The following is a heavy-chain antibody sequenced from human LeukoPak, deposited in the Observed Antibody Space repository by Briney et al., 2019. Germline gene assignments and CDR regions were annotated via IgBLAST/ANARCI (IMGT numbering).Heavy chain of an antibody. D-gene: IGHD2-21*01. Sequence: PSETLSLTCTVSGGSISSYYWSWIRQPPGKGLEWIGYIYYSGSTNYNPSLKSRVTISVDTSKSQFSLKLSSVTAADTAVYYCARSPNGGDDYWGQGTLVTVSS. J-gene: IGHJ4*02. V-gene: IGHV4-59*01. CDR2: IYYSGST. CDR1: GGSISSYY. CDR3: ARSPNGGDDY.